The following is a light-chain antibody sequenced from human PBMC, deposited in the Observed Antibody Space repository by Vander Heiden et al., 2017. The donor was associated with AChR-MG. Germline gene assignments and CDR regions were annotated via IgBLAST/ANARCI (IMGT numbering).Light chain of an antibody. CDR1: QSVSHY. CDR2: DAS. Sequence: DIALTQSPATLSLSPGERVTLSCRASQSVSHYLAWYQHKPGQAPRLLIYDASNRATGIPARFSGSGSGTDFTLTVSSLEPEDFAVYYCHQRTNWPPTFGQGTKVEIK. V-gene: IGKV3-11*01. CDR3: HQRTNWPPT. J-gene: IGKJ1*01.